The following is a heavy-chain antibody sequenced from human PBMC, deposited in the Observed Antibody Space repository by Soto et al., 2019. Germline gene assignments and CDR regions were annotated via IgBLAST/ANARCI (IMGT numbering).Heavy chain of an antibody. Sequence: EVQLVESGGGLVQPGGSLRLSCAASGFTFSIFWMSWVRQAPGKGLEWVANINQDGSKKYYVDSVKGRFTISRDNAKNSLYLQMNSLRAEDTAVYYCARVLLYSVGGRGWFAPWGQGTLVTVSS. V-gene: IGHV3-7*03. D-gene: IGHD2-2*02. CDR1: GFTFSIFW. CDR2: INQDGSKK. J-gene: IGHJ5*02. CDR3: ARVLLYSVGGRGWFAP.